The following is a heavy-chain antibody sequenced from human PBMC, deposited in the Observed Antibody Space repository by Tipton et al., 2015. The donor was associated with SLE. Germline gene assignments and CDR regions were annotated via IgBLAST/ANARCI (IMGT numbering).Heavy chain of an antibody. Sequence: TLSLTCTVSGGSISSYYWSWIRQPPGKGLEWIGYIYYSGSTNYNPSLKSRVTISVDTSKNQFSLKLSSVTAADTAVYYCARAGGIAARSYYYYYYYMDVWGKGPTVTVSS. V-gene: IGHV4-59*01. J-gene: IGHJ6*03. CDR2: IYYSGST. D-gene: IGHD6-6*01. CDR3: ARAGGIAARSYYYYYYYMDV. CDR1: GGSISSYY.